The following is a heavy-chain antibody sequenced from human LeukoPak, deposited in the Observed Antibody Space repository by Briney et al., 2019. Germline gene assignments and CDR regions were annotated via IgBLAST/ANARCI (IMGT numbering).Heavy chain of an antibody. CDR3: AADILTGYYSFDY. Sequence: ASVKVSCKASGYTFTGYYMHWVRQAPGQGLEWMGWINPNSGGTNYAQKFQGRVTMTRDTSISTAYMELGRLRSDDTAVYYCAADILTGYYSFDYWGQGTLVTVSS. CDR1: GYTFTGYY. J-gene: IGHJ4*02. V-gene: IGHV1-2*02. D-gene: IGHD3-9*01. CDR2: INPNSGGT.